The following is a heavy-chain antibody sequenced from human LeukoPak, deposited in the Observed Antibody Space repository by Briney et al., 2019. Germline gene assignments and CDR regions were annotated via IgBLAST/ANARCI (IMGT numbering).Heavy chain of an antibody. Sequence: GGSLRLSCAASGFXFSTYWMDWVRQAPGKGLEWVANVKQDGSRKYYVDSVKGRFTISRDNARNSLYLEMNSLRVEDTAVYYRARDWGDESRGQFDAFDIWGQGTRVTVSS. D-gene: IGHD3-16*01. CDR3: ARDWGDESRGQFDAFDI. CDR1: GFXFSTYW. V-gene: IGHV3-7*04. J-gene: IGHJ3*02. CDR2: VKQDGSRK.